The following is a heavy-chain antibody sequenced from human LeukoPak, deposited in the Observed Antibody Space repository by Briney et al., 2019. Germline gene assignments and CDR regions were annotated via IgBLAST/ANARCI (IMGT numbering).Heavy chain of an antibody. V-gene: IGHV4-4*07. CDR2: INSSGDT. J-gene: IGHJ5*01. Sequence: PSETLSLTCTVSGGSISSYHWIWIRQPAGKGLEWIGRINSSGDTVYNPSLKSRATMSLDMTNNQFSLKLSSVTAADTAVYYCARDRGLDGSDQLDSWGPGTLVTVSS. CDR1: GGSISSYH. D-gene: IGHD3-10*01. CDR3: ARDRGLDGSDQLDS.